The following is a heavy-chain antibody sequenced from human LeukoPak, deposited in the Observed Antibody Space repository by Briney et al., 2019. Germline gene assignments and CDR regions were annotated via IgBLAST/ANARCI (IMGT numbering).Heavy chain of an antibody. Sequence: SETLSLTCAVSGGSISSSNWWSWVRQPPGKGLEWIGEIYHSGSTNYNPSLKSRVTISVDKSKNQFSLKLSSVTAADTAVYYCARGSRGSGSYYNVYYYYMDVWGKGTTVTISS. V-gene: IGHV4-4*02. CDR1: GGSISSSNW. CDR3: ARGSRGSGSYYNVYYYYMDV. D-gene: IGHD3-10*01. J-gene: IGHJ6*03. CDR2: IYHSGST.